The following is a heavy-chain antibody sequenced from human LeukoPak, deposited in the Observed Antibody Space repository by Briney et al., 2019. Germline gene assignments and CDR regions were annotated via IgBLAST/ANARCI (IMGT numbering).Heavy chain of an antibody. J-gene: IGHJ4*02. CDR1: GFAFSSLS. D-gene: IGHD3-22*01. Sequence: GGSLRLSCVASGFAFSSLSMSWVRQAPGKGLEWVSDISASADNTHYADSVKGRFTISRDNSKNTLYLQMNSLRAEDTAVYFCAKRGVVIRVILVGFHKEAYYFDSWGQGALVTVSS. V-gene: IGHV3-23*01. CDR2: ISASADNT. CDR3: AKRGVVIRVILVGFHKEAYYFDS.